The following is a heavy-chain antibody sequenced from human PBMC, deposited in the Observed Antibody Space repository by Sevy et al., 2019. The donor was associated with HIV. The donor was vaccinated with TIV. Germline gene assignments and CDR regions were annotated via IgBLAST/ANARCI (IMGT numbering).Heavy chain of an antibody. CDR2: FDPEDGET. V-gene: IGHV1-24*01. Sequence: ASGKVSCKVSGYTLTEFSMHWVRQAPGKGLEWMGTFDPEDGETIYAQKFQGRVTMTEDTSTDTASMELSSLRSEDTAVYYCATTKDYYDSSGYPFDYWGQGTLVTVSS. CDR1: GYTLTEFS. J-gene: IGHJ4*02. CDR3: ATTKDYYDSSGYPFDY. D-gene: IGHD3-22*01.